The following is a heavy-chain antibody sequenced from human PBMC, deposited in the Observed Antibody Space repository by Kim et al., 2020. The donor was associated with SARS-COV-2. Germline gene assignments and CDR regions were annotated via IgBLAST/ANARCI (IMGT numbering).Heavy chain of an antibody. CDR3: ARGQWLAPFDY. V-gene: IGHV1-46*01. Sequence: SYAQKFQGRVTMTRDTSTSTVYMELSSLRSEDTAVYYCARGQWLAPFDYWGQGTLVTVSS. D-gene: IGHD6-19*01. J-gene: IGHJ4*02.